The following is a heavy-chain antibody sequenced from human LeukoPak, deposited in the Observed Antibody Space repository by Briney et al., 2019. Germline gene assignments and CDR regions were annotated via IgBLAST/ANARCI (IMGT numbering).Heavy chain of an antibody. CDR3: AKDLDIEAAH. CDR2: IYSGGST. D-gene: IGHD6-13*01. J-gene: IGHJ4*02. CDR1: GLTVSSNY. Sequence: GGSLRLSCAASGLTVSSNYMTWVRQAPGKGLEWVSIIYSGGSTYYADSVKGRFTISRDNSKNTLYLQMNSLRAEDTAVYYCAKDLDIEAAHWGQGTLVTVSS. V-gene: IGHV3-66*01.